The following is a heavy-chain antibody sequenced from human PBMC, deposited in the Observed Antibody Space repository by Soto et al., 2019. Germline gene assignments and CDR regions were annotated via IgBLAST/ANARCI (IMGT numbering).Heavy chain of an antibody. D-gene: IGHD3-10*01. CDR3: ASKMGGFGDPPLFDY. CDR1: GYSFTSYW. CDR2: IYPGDSDT. Sequence: GESLKISCKGSGYSFTSYWIGWVRQMPGKGLEWMGIIYPGDSDTRYSPSFQGQVTISADKSISTAYLQWSSLKASDTAMYYCASKMGGFGDPPLFDYWGQGTLVTVPQ. J-gene: IGHJ4*02. V-gene: IGHV5-51*01.